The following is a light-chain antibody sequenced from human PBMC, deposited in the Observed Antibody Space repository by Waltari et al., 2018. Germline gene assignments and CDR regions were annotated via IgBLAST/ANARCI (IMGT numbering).Light chain of an antibody. CDR2: EVS. V-gene: IGLV2-14*01. J-gene: IGLJ1*01. Sequence: QSALTQPASVSGSPGQSITISCTGSSSDVGGYKYVSWYQQYPGKVPKLMIYEVSNRPSGVSNRFSASKSGNTASRTIYGLQAEDEADYYCSSYTSTSTPYVFGTGTKVTVL. CDR1: SSDVGGYKY. CDR3: SSYTSTSTPYV.